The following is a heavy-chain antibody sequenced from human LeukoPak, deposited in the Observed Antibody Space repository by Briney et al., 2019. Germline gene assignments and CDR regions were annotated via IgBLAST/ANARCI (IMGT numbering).Heavy chain of an antibody. CDR3: ARVSIAARLNYYYGMDV. J-gene: IGHJ6*02. Sequence: SVKVSCKASGGTFSSYAISWVRRAPGQGLEWMGGVIPIVDTANYAQKFQGRVTITADESTSTAYMELSSLRSEDTAVYYCARVSIAARLNYYYGMDVWGQGTTVTVSS. V-gene: IGHV1-69*13. CDR1: GGTFSSYA. D-gene: IGHD6-6*01. CDR2: VIPIVDTA.